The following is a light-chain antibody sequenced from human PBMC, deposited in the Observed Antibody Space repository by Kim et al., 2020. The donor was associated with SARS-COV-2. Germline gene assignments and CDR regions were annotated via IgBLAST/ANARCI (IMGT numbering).Light chain of an antibody. V-gene: IGLV3-1*01. CDR3: QAWDSSIVV. CDR2: QDS. J-gene: IGLJ2*01. Sequence: SYELTQPPSVSVSPGQTASITCSGDKLGDKYACWYQQKPGQSPVLVIYQDSKRPSGIPERFSGSNSGNTATLTISGIQAMDEADYYCQAWDSSIVVFGGG. CDR1: KLGDKY.